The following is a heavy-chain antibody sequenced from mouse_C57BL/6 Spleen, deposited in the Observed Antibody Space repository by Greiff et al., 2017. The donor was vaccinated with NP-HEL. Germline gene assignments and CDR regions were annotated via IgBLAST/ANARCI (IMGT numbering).Heavy chain of an antibody. V-gene: IGHV6-6*01. CDR3: TLYYDYQAWFAY. J-gene: IGHJ3*01. D-gene: IGHD2-4*01. CDR1: GFTFSDAW. Sequence: EVKVEESGGGLVQPGGSMKLSCAASGFTFSDAWMDWVRQSPEKGLEWVAEIRNKANNHATYYAESVKGRFTISRDDSKSSVYLQMNSLRAEDTCIYYWTLYYDYQAWFAYWGQGTLVTVSA. CDR2: IRNKANNHAT.